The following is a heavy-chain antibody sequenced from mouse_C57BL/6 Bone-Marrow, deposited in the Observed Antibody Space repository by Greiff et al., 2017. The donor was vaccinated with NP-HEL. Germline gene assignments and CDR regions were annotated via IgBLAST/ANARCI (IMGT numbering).Heavy chain of an antibody. CDR3: ARSIYYDYADDPFYAMDY. J-gene: IGHJ4*01. Sequence: EVKLQESGGGLVQPGGSLSLSCAASGFTFTDYYMSWVRQPPGKALEWLGFIRNKANGYTSDYSASVKGRFTISRDNSQSILYLQRNALRAEDSATYYCARSIYYDYADDPFYAMDYWGQGTSVTVSS. CDR2: IRNKANGYTS. D-gene: IGHD2-4*01. V-gene: IGHV7-3*01. CDR1: GFTFTDYY.